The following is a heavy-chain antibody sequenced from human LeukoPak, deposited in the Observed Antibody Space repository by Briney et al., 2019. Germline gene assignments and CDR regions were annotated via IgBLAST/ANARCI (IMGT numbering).Heavy chain of an antibody. CDR3: ASQSHITMIRGVINFDY. D-gene: IGHD3-10*01. CDR1: GYTFTNYA. J-gene: IGHJ4*02. CDR2: INAGNDNT. V-gene: IGHV1-3*03. Sequence: ASVKVSCKASGYTFTNYAMHWVRQAPGQRLEWMGWINAGNDNTKYSPEFQGRVTITADESTNTAYMELSSLKFEDTAVYYCASQSHITMIRGVINFDYWGQGTLVTVSS.